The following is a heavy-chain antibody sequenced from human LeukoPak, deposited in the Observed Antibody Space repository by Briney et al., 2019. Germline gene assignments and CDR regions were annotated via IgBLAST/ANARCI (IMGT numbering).Heavy chain of an antibody. CDR2: INSDGSST. CDR1: GFTFSSYW. D-gene: IGHD6-19*01. CDR3: ARVPSSGWEGSVDY. J-gene: IGHJ4*02. V-gene: IGHV3-74*01. Sequence: GGSLRLSCAASGFTFSSYWMHWVRQAPGKGLVWVSRINSDGSSTSYADSVKGRFTISRDNATNTLYLQMNSLRAEDTAVYYCARVPSSGWEGSVDYWGQGTLVTVSS.